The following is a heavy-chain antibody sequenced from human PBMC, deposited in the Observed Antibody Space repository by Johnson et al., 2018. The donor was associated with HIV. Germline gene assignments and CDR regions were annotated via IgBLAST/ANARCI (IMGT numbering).Heavy chain of an antibody. Sequence: VQLVESGGGLIQPGGSLRLSCAASGFTVSSNYMSWVRQAPGKGLEWVSVIYSGGSTYYADSVKGRFTISRDNSKNTLYLQMNSLRAEDTAVYYCARDYSNPPHAFDSWGQGTMVTVSS. D-gene: IGHD4-11*01. CDR3: ARDYSNPPHAFDS. V-gene: IGHV3-53*01. CDR1: GFTVSSNY. J-gene: IGHJ3*02. CDR2: IYSGGST.